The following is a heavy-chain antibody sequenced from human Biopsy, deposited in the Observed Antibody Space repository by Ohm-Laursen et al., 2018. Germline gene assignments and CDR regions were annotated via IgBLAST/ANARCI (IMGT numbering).Heavy chain of an antibody. V-gene: IGHV1-46*01. Sequence: ASVKVSCKASGNTFATYHIHWVRQAPGQGLEWMGIINPSGGSTAYAQKFQGRVAITSDTSTGAIYMDLNSLGSEDTAVYYCARAGVGSDGTDSYYYGMDVWGPGTTVTVSS. CDR1: GNTFATYH. J-gene: IGHJ6*02. CDR3: ARAGVGSDGTDSYYYGMDV. CDR2: INPSGGST. D-gene: IGHD5-24*01.